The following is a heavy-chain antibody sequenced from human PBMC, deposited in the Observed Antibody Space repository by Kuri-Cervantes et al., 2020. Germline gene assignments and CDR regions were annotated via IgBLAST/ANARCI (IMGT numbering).Heavy chain of an antibody. CDR1: GGSISTYY. D-gene: IGHD2-8*01. Sequence: GSLRLSCTVSGGSISTYYWSWIRQPPGKGLEWIGYIYYSGSTNYNPSLKSRVTISVDTSKNQFSLKLSSVTAADTAVYYCAKKSGRGLMGHVDYWGQGTLVTVSS. CDR3: AKKSGRGLMGHVDY. CDR2: IYYSGST. V-gene: IGHV4-59*13. J-gene: IGHJ4*02.